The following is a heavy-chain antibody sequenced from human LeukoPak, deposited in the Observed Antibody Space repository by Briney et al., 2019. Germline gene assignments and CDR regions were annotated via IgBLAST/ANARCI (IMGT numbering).Heavy chain of an antibody. Sequence: GGSLRLSCATSRFTFTGYGMHWVRQAPGKGLEWVAFIRYDGSNKYYADSVKGRFTISRDNSKNTLYLQMNSLRAEDTAVYYCAKVPGLLPKYYYYYYYMDVWGKGTTVTVSS. CDR2: IRYDGSNK. CDR3: AKVPGLLPKYYYYYYYMDV. D-gene: IGHD2-15*01. J-gene: IGHJ6*03. V-gene: IGHV3-30*02. CDR1: RFTFTGYG.